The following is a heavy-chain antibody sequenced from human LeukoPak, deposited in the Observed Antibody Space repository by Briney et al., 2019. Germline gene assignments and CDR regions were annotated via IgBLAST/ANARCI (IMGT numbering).Heavy chain of an antibody. D-gene: IGHD6-13*01. V-gene: IGHV4-38-2*02. Sequence: SETLSLTCAVSGYSISSGYYWGWVRQPPGKGLEGIGRIYHSGSTYYNPSLKSRVTISVDTSKNQFSLRLSSVTAADTAVYYCARDRLPYSSSWYHYYYYMDVWGKGTTVTVSS. CDR2: IYHSGST. CDR1: GYSISSGYY. J-gene: IGHJ6*03. CDR3: ARDRLPYSSSWYHYYYYMDV.